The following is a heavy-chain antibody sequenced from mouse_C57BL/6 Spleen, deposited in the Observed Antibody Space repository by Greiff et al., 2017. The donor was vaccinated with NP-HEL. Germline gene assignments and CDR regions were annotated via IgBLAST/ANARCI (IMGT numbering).Heavy chain of an antibody. J-gene: IGHJ4*01. Sequence: QVQLQQSGAELVKPGASVKISCKASGYAFSSYWMNWVKQRPGQGLEWIGQIYPGDGDTNYNGKFKGKATLTADKSSSTAYMQLSRLTSEDSAVYFCARMMVTFYAMDYWGQGTSVTVSS. V-gene: IGHV1-80*01. CDR2: IYPGDGDT. CDR1: GYAFSSYW. D-gene: IGHD2-3*01. CDR3: ARMMVTFYAMDY.